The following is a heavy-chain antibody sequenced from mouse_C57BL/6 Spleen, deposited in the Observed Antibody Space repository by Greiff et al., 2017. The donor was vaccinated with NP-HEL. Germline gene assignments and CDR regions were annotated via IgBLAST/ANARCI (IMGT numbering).Heavy chain of an antibody. J-gene: IGHJ3*01. CDR2: IDPNSGGT. CDR3: ARPSIYYDYDWFAY. V-gene: IGHV1-72*01. CDR1: GYTFTSYW. D-gene: IGHD2-4*01. Sequence: QVQLKQPGAELVKPGASVKLSCKASGYTFTSYWMHWVKQRPGRGLEWIGRIDPNSGGTKYNEKFKSKATLTVDKPSSTAYMQLSSLTSEDSAVYYCARPSIYYDYDWFAYWGQGTLVTVSA.